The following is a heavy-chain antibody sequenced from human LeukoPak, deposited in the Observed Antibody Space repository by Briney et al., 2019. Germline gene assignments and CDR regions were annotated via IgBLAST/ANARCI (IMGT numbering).Heavy chain of an antibody. CDR1: GFTFNTYA. Sequence: PGGSLRLSCAASGFTFNTYAMSWVRQAPGKGLEWVSSMSGSGSSTYYADSVKGRFTISRDNSKNTLYLQMNSLRAEDTAVYYCAKDRGGGFDYWGQGTLVTVSS. D-gene: IGHD3-10*01. CDR2: MSGSGSST. J-gene: IGHJ4*02. V-gene: IGHV3-23*01. CDR3: AKDRGGGFDY.